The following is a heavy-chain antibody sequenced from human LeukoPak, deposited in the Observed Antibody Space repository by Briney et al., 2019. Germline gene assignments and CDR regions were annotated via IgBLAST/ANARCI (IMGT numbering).Heavy chain of an antibody. CDR3: ARLYYYGSGSYLPFDI. J-gene: IGHJ3*02. Sequence: SETLSLTCTVSGGSISSYYWSWIRQSPGKGLEWLGYIYHTGSTKYNPSLKSRGTISVDTSKNQFSLKLSSVTAADTAVYYCARLYYYGSGSYLPFDIWGRGTMVTVSS. CDR2: IYHTGST. D-gene: IGHD3-10*01. V-gene: IGHV4-59*01. CDR1: GGSISSYY.